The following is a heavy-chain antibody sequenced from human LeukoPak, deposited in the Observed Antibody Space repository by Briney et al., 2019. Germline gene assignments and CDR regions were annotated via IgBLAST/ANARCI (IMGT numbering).Heavy chain of an antibody. CDR3: ARSTRALVPTADDAFDI. J-gene: IGHJ3*02. Sequence: GGSLRLSCAASGFTVSRNYMSWVRQAPGKGLEWVAIIHSVGTTYYADSAKGRCTISRDYSKNTLYLQMNSLRVEDTAVYYCARSTRALVPTADDAFDIWGQGTMVTVSS. V-gene: IGHV3-66*02. CDR2: IHSVGTT. D-gene: IGHD2-2*01. CDR1: GFTVSRNY.